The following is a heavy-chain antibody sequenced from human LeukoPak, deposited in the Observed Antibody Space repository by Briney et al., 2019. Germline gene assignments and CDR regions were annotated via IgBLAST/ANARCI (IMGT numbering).Heavy chain of an antibody. CDR1: GGSFSGYY. V-gene: IGHV4-34*01. Sequence: SETLSLTCAVYGGSFSGYYWSWFRQPPGKGLEWIGEINHSGSTNYNPSLKSRVTISVDTSKNQFSLKLSSVTAADTAVYYCARGWRIQLWLAYWGQGTLVTVSS. J-gene: IGHJ4*02. CDR2: INHSGST. CDR3: ARGWRIQLWLAY. D-gene: IGHD5-18*01.